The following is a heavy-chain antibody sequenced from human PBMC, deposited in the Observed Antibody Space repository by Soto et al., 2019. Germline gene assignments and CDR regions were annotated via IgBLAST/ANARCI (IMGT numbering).Heavy chain of an antibody. Sequence: HVQLVQSGTEVKKPGASVRVSCMVSGYPFTTYYIHWVRQAPGQGLEWMGWIDPRSGGTVYEKKFQGRVTMTRDTSISTVYLDLTGLTSDDTALYSCATDDYGIFPYWGQGSLVTVSS. CDR1: GYPFTTYY. V-gene: IGHV1-2*02. CDR3: ATDDYGIFPY. D-gene: IGHD3-10*01. CDR2: IDPRSGGT. J-gene: IGHJ4*02.